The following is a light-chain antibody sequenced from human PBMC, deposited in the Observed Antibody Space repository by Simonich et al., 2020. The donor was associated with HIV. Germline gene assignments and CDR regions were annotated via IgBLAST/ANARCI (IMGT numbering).Light chain of an antibody. CDR3: QSYDSSLSVV. J-gene: IGLJ2*01. CDR1: SSNTGAGYD. V-gene: IGLV1-40*01. CDR2: RNT. Sequence: QSVLTQPPSVSGAPGQRVTISCTGSSSNTGAGYDVQWYQQLPGTAPKLLTYRNTNRPSGVPDRFSGSKSGTSASLAITGLQAEDEADYYCQSYDSSLSVVFGGGTKLTVL.